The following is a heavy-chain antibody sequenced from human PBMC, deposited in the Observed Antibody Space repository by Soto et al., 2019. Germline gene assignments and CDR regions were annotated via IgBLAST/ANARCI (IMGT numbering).Heavy chain of an antibody. D-gene: IGHD3-3*01. CDR3: ARHSRDLWTGKGGWFDP. CDR2: VHYSGTT. V-gene: IGHV4-39*01. Sequence: PWETLSLTCTVSGGSISRSSYFWGWIRQPPGKGLEWIGGVHYSGTTYYNPSLTSRVSISADTSKNQFSVRLSSVTAADTAVYYCARHSRDLWTGKGGWFDPWGQGTLVTVSS. J-gene: IGHJ5*02. CDR1: GGSISRSSYF.